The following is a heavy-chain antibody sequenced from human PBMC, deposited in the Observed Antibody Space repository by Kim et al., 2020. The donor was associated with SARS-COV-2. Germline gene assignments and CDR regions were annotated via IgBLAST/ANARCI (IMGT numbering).Heavy chain of an antibody. D-gene: IGHD2-8*02. J-gene: IGHJ5*02. Sequence: RVTISVDTSKNQFSLKLSSVTAADTAVYYCARHPPAGGFEPFPVGDWFDPWGQGTLVTVSS. CDR3: ARHPPAGGFEPFPVGDWFDP. V-gene: IGHV4-59*08.